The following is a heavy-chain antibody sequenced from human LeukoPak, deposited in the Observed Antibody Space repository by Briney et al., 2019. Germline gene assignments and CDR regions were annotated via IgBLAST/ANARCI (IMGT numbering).Heavy chain of an antibody. D-gene: IGHD3-22*01. CDR1: GYTFTGYY. Sequence: ASVKVSCKASGYTFTGYYMHWVRQAPGQGLEWMGWINPNSGGTNYAQKLQGRVTMTTDTSTSTACMELRSLRSDDTAVYYCARAPPLYYYDSSGYYYHQNAFDIWGQGTMVTVSS. CDR3: ARAPPLYYYDSSGYYYHQNAFDI. V-gene: IGHV1-2*02. J-gene: IGHJ3*02. CDR2: INPNSGGT.